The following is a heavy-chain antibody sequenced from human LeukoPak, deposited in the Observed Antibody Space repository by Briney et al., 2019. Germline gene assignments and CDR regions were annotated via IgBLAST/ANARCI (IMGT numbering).Heavy chain of an antibody. Sequence: SETLSLTCTVSGGSISSYYWSWIRQPPGKGLEWIGYIYYSGSTNYNPSLKSRVTISVDTSKNQFSLKLSSVTAADTAVYYCASSIGYSYGYNWFDPWGQGTLVTVSS. V-gene: IGHV4-59*01. D-gene: IGHD5-18*01. CDR2: IYYSGST. J-gene: IGHJ5*02. CDR3: ASSIGYSYGYNWFDP. CDR1: GGSISSYY.